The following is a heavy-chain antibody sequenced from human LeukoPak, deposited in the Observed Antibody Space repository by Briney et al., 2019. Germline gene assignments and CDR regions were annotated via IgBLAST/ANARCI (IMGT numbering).Heavy chain of an antibody. D-gene: IGHD6-13*01. V-gene: IGHV4-59*01. CDR3: ARVAAAAFDY. CDR1: GGSISSYY. J-gene: IGHJ4*02. CDR2: IYYSGST. Sequence: SETLSLTCTVSGGSISSYYWSWIRQPPGKGLEWIGYIYYSGSTNYNPSLKSRVTISVDTSKNQFSLKLSSVTAADTAVYYCARVAAAAFDYWGQGTLVTVSS.